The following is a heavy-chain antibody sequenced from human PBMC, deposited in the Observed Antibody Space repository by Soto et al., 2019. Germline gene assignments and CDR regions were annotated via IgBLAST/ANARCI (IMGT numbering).Heavy chain of an antibody. D-gene: IGHD2-2*01. V-gene: IGHV1-69*02. CDR2: IIPILGIA. CDR3: HEGYCSTTSCRHAY. CDR1: GGTFSSYT. Sequence: QVQLVQSGAEVKKPGSSVKVSCKASGGTFSSYTISWVRQAPGQGLEWMGRIIPILGIANYAQKFQGRVTITANKSTSTAYMGLSSLRSEATAVYYCHEGYCSTTSCRHAYWGQGTLVTVSS. J-gene: IGHJ4*02.